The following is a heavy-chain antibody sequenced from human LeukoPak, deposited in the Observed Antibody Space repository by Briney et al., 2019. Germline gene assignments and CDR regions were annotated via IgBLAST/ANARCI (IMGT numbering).Heavy chain of an antibody. CDR2: IIPILGIA. Sequence: SLTVSCKASGGTFSSYTISWARKAPGQGLEWIGRIIPILGIANYAQKFQGRVTITADKSTSTAYMELSSLRSEDTAVYYCARTYYYDSSGYYHHFDYWGQGTLVTVSS. D-gene: IGHD3-22*01. V-gene: IGHV1-69*02. CDR3: ARTYYYDSSGYYHHFDY. J-gene: IGHJ4*02. CDR1: GGTFSSYT.